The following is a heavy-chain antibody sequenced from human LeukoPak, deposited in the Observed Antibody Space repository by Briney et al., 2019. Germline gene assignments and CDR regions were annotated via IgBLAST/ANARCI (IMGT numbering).Heavy chain of an antibody. V-gene: IGHV1-46*01. CDR2: INPSGGST. D-gene: IGHD6-13*01. Sequence: GASVKVSCKASGYTFTSYYMHWVRQAPGQGLEWMGIINPSGGSTSYAQKFQGRVTMTRDTSISTAYMELSRLRSDDTAVYYCARRRIAAAAVFDYWGQGTLVTVSS. J-gene: IGHJ4*02. CDR3: ARRRIAAAAVFDY. CDR1: GYTFTSYY.